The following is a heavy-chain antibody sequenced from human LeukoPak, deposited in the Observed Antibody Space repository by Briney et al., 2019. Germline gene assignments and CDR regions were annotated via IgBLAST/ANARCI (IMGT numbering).Heavy chain of an antibody. Sequence: GGSLRLSCAASGFTFSSYAMTWVRQAPGKGLEWVSGITRGGGTYYADSVKGRFTISRDNSKNTLYLQMSSLRAEDTAVYYCAAFMVRGVIVEDYWGQGTLVTVSS. V-gene: IGHV3-23*01. CDR1: GFTFSSYA. J-gene: IGHJ4*02. D-gene: IGHD3-10*01. CDR2: ITRGGGT. CDR3: AAFMVRGVIVEDY.